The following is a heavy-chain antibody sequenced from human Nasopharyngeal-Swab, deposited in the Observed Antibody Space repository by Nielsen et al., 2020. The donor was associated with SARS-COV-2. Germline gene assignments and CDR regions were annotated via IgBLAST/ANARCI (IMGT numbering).Heavy chain of an antibody. CDR1: GFTFSSYS. CDR2: ISSSSSTI. V-gene: IGHV3-48*01. CDR3: ARVGPGVVVVDSIDY. D-gene: IGHD2-15*01. Sequence: GESLKISCAASGFTFSSYSMNWVRQAPGKGLEWVSYISSSSSTIYYADSVKGRFTISRDNAKNSLYLQMNSLRAEDTAVYYCARVGPGVVVVDSIDYWGQGTLVTVSS. J-gene: IGHJ4*02.